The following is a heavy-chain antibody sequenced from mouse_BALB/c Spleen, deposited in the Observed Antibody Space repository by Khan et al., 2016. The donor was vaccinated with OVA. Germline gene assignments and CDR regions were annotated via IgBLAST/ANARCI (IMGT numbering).Heavy chain of an antibody. V-gene: IGHV9-3-1*01. CDR2: INTYTGEP. D-gene: IGHD2-1*01. Sequence: QIQLVQSGPELKKPGETVKISCKASGYTLTNYGMNWVKQAPGKGLKWMGWINTYTGEPTYAEDFKGRIAFSLETSASTAYLQINNLKHADTATYCCARSNANYWFAYWGQGTLVTVSA. J-gene: IGHJ3*01. CDR1: GYTLTNYG. CDR3: ARSNANYWFAY.